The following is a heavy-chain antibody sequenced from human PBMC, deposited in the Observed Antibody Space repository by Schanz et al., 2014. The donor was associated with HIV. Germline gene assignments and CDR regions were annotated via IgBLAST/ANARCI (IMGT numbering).Heavy chain of an antibody. J-gene: IGHJ4*02. V-gene: IGHV3-30*18. CDR2: ISYDGSNK. D-gene: IGHD2-15*01. Sequence: VQLVESGGGLVQPGRSLRLSCAASGFTFSSYGMHWVRQAPGKGLEWVAVISYDGSNKYYADSVKGRFTISRDSSKNTVYLEMNSLRAEDTAVYYCAKDTFELRNSGVFDWWGQGTLVTVSS. CDR1: GFTFSSYG. CDR3: AKDTFELRNSGVFDW.